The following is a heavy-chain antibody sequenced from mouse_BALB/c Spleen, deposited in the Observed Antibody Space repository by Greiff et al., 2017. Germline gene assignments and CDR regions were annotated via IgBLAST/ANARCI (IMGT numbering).Heavy chain of an antibody. CDR1: GFTFSDYY. CDR2: ISDGGSYT. Sequence: EVQLVESGGGLVKPGGSLKLSCAASGFTFSDYYMYWVRQTPEKRLEWVATISDGGSYTYYPDSVKGRFTISRDNAKNNLYLQMSSLKSEDTAMYYCARNPSMGYAMDYWGQGTSVTVSS. V-gene: IGHV5-4*02. J-gene: IGHJ4*01. D-gene: IGHD1-1*02. CDR3: ARNPSMGYAMDY.